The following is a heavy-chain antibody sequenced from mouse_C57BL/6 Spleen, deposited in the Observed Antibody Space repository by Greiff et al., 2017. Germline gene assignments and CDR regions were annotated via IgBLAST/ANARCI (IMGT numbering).Heavy chain of an antibody. CDR3: ARGSTYDAYCFDY. CDR1: GYTFTSYW. Sequence: VQLQQSGAELVKPGASVKMSCKASGYTFTSYWITWVKQRPGQGLEWIGDIFPGSGSTNYNEKFKSKATLTVDKSSSTAYMPLSSLTSEDCAVYYCARGSTYDAYCFDYWGQGTTLTVSS. J-gene: IGHJ2*01. V-gene: IGHV1-55*01. D-gene: IGHD5-1*01. CDR2: IFPGSGST.